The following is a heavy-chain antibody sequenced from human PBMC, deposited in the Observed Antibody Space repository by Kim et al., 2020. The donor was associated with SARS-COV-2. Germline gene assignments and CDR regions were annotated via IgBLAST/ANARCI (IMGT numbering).Heavy chain of an antibody. J-gene: IGHJ5*02. V-gene: IGHV3-30*04. CDR3: ARPGGGWRSWFDP. Sequence: GGSLRLSCAASGFTFSSFAMHWVRQAPGKGLEWVAVISFDGSHKYYADSVKGRFTISRDNSKNTLYLQMNSLRAEDTAVYSCARPGGGWRSWFDPWGQGTLVTVSS. CDR2: ISFDGSHK. CDR1: GFTFSSFA. D-gene: IGHD6-19*01.